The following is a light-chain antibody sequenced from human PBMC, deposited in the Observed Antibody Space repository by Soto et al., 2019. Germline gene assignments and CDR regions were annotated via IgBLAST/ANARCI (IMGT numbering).Light chain of an antibody. Sequence: QPVLTQSPSASASLGASVKFTCTLNSGHSNYAIAWHQQRPEKGPRYLMKVDSDGSHNRGDGIADRFSGSSSGAERYLSIASRQSEDEADYVCQTWDTGIQVFGGGTKLTVL. V-gene: IGLV4-69*01. CDR1: SGHSNYA. CDR3: QTWDTGIQV. J-gene: IGLJ3*02. CDR2: VDSDGSH.